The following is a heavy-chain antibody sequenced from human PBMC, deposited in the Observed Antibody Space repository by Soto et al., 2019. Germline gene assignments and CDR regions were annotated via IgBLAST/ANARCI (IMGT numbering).Heavy chain of an antibody. CDR1: GFNFPDYA. CDR2: IWSDGTNK. J-gene: IGHJ4*02. CDR3: ARGGRISEGTGLEN. Sequence: QIQLVESGGGVVQPGRSLRLSCAASGFNFPDYAMHWVRQAPGKGLEWVSVIWSDGTNKYYVDSVKGRFTISRDNSNQTLILHMSSLRAEDTAVYYCARGGRISEGTGLENWGQGILVTVSS. V-gene: IGHV3-33*01. D-gene: IGHD1-26*01.